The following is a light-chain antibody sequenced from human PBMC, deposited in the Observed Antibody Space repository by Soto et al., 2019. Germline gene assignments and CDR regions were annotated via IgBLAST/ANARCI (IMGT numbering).Light chain of an antibody. V-gene: IGLV1-47*01. Sequence: QSVLTQPPSASGTPGQTVTISCSGGWYNIGKNLGYWYQQLPGTAPKLLIYMTNQRPSGVPDRFSGSKSGSAASLAVSGLRSEDEAVYYCAAWDDSLRAWVFGGGPKLTVL. CDR2: MTN. CDR1: WYNIGKNL. CDR3: AAWDDSLRAWV. J-gene: IGLJ3*02.